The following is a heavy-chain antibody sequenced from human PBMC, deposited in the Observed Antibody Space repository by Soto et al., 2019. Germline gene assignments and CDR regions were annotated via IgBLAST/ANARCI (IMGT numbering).Heavy chain of an antibody. CDR2: IYWDDDK. D-gene: IGHD3-16*01. CDR3: ALKGDGCRGFEC. CDR1: GFSLSTSGVG. V-gene: IGHV2-5*02. J-gene: IGHJ1*01. Sequence: QITLKESGPTLVKPTQTLTLTCTLSGFSLSTSGVGVGWIRQPPGNALEWLALIYWDDDKRYSPFLKSRLTITKDTSKTQALLTLTNLDPVDAATYYCALKGDGCRGFECWGQGSLVAVSS.